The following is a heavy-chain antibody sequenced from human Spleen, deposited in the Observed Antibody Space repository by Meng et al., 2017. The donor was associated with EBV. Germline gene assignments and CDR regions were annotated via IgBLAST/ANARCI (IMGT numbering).Heavy chain of an antibody. CDR1: GGSFSGYV. V-gene: IGHV4-34*01. Sequence: VCLLRACAVLLKPSGTLSRTWAVYGGSFSGYVWSWIRQPTGKGLKWIGEINHSGSTSYNPYIKSRVTISEDTSKNQFSLKLSSVTAADTAIYYCAKGKIVARSPWFDPWGQGTLVTVFS. D-gene: IGHD6-6*01. CDR2: INHSGST. CDR3: AKGKIVARSPWFDP. J-gene: IGHJ5*02.